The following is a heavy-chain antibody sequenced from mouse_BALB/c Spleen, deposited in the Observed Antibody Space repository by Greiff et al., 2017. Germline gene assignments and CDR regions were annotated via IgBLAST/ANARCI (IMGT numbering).Heavy chain of an antibody. CDR2: ISYSGST. CDR3: ARLGTGPFAY. V-gene: IGHV3-2*02. J-gene: IGHJ3*01. D-gene: IGHD4-1*01. CDR1: GYSITSDYA. Sequence: EVQLVESGPGLVKPSQSLSLTCTVTGYSITSDYAWNWIRQFPGNKLEWMGYISYSGSTSYNPSLKSRISITRDTSKNQFFLQLNSVTTEDTATYYCARLGTGPFAYWGQGTLVTVSA.